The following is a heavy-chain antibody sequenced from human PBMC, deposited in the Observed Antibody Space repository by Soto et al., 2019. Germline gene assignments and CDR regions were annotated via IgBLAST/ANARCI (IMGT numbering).Heavy chain of an antibody. CDR2: IYASGSP. CDR3: APAVGSSHPQY. Sequence: SETLSLTCTISGGSVSVYYWSWIRQSTGQGLEWIGYIYASGSPYYNPSLRSRVTISADTSKNQISLKLTSPTAADTAVYYCAPAVGSSHPQYWGRGTLVTVSS. J-gene: IGHJ4*02. V-gene: IGHV4-59*02. CDR1: GGSVSVYY. D-gene: IGHD6-25*01.